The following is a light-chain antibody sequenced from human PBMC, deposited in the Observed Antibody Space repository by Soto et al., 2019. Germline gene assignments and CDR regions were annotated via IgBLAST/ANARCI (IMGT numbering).Light chain of an antibody. CDR3: QQYNSYS. J-gene: IGKJ1*01. Sequence: DIQMTQSPSTLSACIGDRVTIICRASQSISSWLAWYQQKPGKAPKLLIYDASSLESGVPSRFSGSGSGTEFTLTISSLQPDDFATYYCQQYNSYSFGQGTKVDI. CDR1: QSISSW. V-gene: IGKV1-5*02. CDR2: DAS.